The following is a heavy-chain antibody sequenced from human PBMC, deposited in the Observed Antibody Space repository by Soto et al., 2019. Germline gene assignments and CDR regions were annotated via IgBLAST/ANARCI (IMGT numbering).Heavy chain of an antibody. CDR2: INTGNGNT. Sequence: QVQVVQSGAEVKRPGAAVKVPCKASGYSFTSNAMHCVRQAPGQRLEWMGWINTGNGNTKSSQKFQGRITITRDTSASTASMELSSLTFEDTAVYYCARDFNWAFDVWGQGTVVTVSS. V-gene: IGHV1-3*04. D-gene: IGHD7-27*01. J-gene: IGHJ3*01. CDR1: GYSFTSNA. CDR3: ARDFNWAFDV.